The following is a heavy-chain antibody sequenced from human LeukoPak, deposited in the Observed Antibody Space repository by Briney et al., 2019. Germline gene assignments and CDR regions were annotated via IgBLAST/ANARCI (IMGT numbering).Heavy chain of an antibody. CDR3: ASTTGDRDY. CDR1: GFTYSSYS. D-gene: IGHD7-27*01. Sequence: GGSLRLSCVASGFTYSSYSMNWVRQAPGKGLEWVSYISGSSTYIYYVDSLKGRFTISRDNAKNSLYLQMNSLRVEDTAVYYCASTTGDRDYWGQGTLVNVSS. J-gene: IGHJ4*02. CDR2: ISGSSTYI. V-gene: IGHV3-21*01.